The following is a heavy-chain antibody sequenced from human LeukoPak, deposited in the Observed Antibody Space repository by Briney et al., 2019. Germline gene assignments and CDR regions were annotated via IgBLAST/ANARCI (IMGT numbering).Heavy chain of an antibody. CDR3: ARDLRFNYYDSSGYYYSSINY. V-gene: IGHV1-2*02. CDR2: INPNSGGT. CDR1: GYTFTGYY. J-gene: IGHJ4*02. D-gene: IGHD3-22*01. Sequence: ASVTVSCKASGYTFTGYYMHWVRQAPGQGLEWMGWINPNSGGTNYAQKFQGRVTMTRDTSISTAYVELSRLRSDDTAVYYCARDLRFNYYDSSGYYYSSINYWGQGTLVTVSS.